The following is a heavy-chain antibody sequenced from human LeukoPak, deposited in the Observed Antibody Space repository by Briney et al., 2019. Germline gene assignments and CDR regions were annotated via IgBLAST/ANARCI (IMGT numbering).Heavy chain of an antibody. J-gene: IGHJ4*02. CDR2: MNPNSGNT. D-gene: IGHD2-2*02. CDR3: ATPGGYCSSTSCYTNLDY. V-gene: IGHV1-8*03. Sequence: GASVKVSCKASGYTFTSYDINWVRQATGQGLEWMGWMNPNSGNTGYAQKFQGRVTITRNTSISTAYMELSSLRSEDTAVYYCATPGGYCSSTSCYTNLDYWGQGTLVTVSS. CDR1: GYTFTSYD.